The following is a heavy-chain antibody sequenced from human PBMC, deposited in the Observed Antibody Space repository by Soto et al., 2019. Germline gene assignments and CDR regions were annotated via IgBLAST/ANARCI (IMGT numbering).Heavy chain of an antibody. CDR3: ARGEGNWNDGTYFDY. Sequence: QAGGSLRLSCAASGFTFSSYGMHWVRQAPGKGLEWVAVIWYDGSNKYYADSVKGRFTISRDNSKNTLYLQMNSLRAEDTAVYYCARGEGNWNDGTYFDYWGQGTLVTVSS. D-gene: IGHD1-20*01. V-gene: IGHV3-33*01. CDR1: GFTFSSYG. J-gene: IGHJ4*02. CDR2: IWYDGSNK.